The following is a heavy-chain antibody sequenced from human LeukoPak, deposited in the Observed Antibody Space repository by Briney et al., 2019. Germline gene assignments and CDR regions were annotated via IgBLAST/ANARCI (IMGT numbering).Heavy chain of an antibody. J-gene: IGHJ4*02. CDR1: GGSFSGYY. D-gene: IGHD6-19*01. CDR2: INHSGST. V-gene: IGHV4-34*01. CDR3: AAGIAVAGTVY. Sequence: PSETLSLTCAVYGGSFSGYYWSWIRQPPGKGLEWIGEINHSGSTNYNPSLKSRVTISVDTSKNQFSLKLSSVTAADTAVCYCAAGIAVAGTVYWGQGTLVTASS.